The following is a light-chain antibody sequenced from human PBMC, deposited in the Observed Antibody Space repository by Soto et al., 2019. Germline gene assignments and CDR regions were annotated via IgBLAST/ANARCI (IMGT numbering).Light chain of an antibody. CDR1: SGDFGGYYY. CDR2: DVR. V-gene: IGLV2-14*03. CDR3: SSYTSSSALEV. J-gene: IGLJ2*01. Sequence: QSVLTQPASMSGSPGQSITISCTGTSGDFGGYYYGPWYQRRPGKAPKFMIYDVRSRRSGVSRRCSGSKSGNTASLTISGLQAEDEADYYSSSYTSSSALEVFGGGTKVTVL.